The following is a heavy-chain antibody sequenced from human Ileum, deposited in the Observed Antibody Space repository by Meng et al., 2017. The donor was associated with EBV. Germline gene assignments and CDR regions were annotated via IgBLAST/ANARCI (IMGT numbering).Heavy chain of an antibody. Sequence: RESGPGPVRPSGTLSLTSAVPGGSISSIKWWTWVRQPPGKGREWIGEIYHSGSTNYNPSLKSRVTISVDKSKNQFSLKLSSVTAADTAVYYCARVAAAGNEWFDPWGQGTLVTVSS. CDR3: ARVAAAGNEWFDP. CDR1: GGSISSIKW. CDR2: IYHSGST. D-gene: IGHD6-13*01. V-gene: IGHV4-4*02. J-gene: IGHJ5*02.